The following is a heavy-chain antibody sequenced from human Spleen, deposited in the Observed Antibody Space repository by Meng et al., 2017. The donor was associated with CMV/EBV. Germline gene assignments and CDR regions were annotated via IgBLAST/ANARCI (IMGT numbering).Heavy chain of an antibody. CDR3: ATAWSHIVVLPAAIVELSDWFDP. CDR1: YY. D-gene: IGHD2-2*01. CDR2: INPNSGGT. V-gene: IGHV1-2*02. Sequence: YYIHCVRQAPRQRLEWMGGINPNSGGTDYAQKFQGRVTMPRDTSISTAYMELSRLRADYTAVYYCATAWSHIVVLPAAIVELSDWFDPWGQGTLVTVSS. J-gene: IGHJ5*02.